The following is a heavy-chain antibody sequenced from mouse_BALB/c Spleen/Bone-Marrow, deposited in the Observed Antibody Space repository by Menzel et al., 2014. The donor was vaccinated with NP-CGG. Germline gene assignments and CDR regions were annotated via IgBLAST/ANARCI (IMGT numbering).Heavy chain of an antibody. V-gene: IGHV1-18*01. J-gene: IGHJ3*01. Sequence: VQLQQSGPELVKPGASMKISCKASGYSFTGYTMNWVKQSHGKNLEWIGLINPYYGGTSYNQKFKGKATLTVDKSSSTAYMEFLSLTSEDSAVYYCAREGGYDGYYPLSYWGQGTLVTVSA. CDR2: INPYYGGT. CDR1: GYSFTGYT. CDR3: AREGGYDGYYPLSY. D-gene: IGHD2-3*01.